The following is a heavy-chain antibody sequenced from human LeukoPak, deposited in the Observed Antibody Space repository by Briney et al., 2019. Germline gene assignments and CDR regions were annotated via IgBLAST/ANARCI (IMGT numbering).Heavy chain of an antibody. J-gene: IGHJ4*02. CDR2: ISSSGGTR. D-gene: IGHD6-19*01. Sequence: GGSLRLSCAASGFAFSVYEMYWVRQAPGKGLEWVSYISSSGGTRYYADSVKGRFTTSRDNAKNSLYLQMNSLRAEDTAVYYCATLTVASSFDYWGQGTLVTVSS. V-gene: IGHV3-48*03. CDR1: GFAFSVYE. CDR3: ATLTVASSFDY.